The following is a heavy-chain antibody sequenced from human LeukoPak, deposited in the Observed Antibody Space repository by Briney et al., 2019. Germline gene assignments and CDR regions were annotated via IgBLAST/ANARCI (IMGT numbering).Heavy chain of an antibody. CDR2: IYPGDSDT. CDR1: GYSFTSYW. V-gene: IGHV5-51*01. CDR3: ARRRGGSGSYYNAYFDY. J-gene: IGHJ4*02. D-gene: IGHD3-10*01. Sequence: GESLKISCKGSGYSFTSYWIGWVRPMPGKGLEWMGIIYPGDSDTRYSPSFQGQVTISADKSISTAYLQWSSLKASDTAMYYCARRRGGSGSYYNAYFDYWGQGTLVTVSS.